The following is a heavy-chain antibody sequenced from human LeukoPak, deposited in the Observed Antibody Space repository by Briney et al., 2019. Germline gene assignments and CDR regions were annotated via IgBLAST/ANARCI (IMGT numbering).Heavy chain of an antibody. J-gene: IGHJ3*02. D-gene: IGHD6-13*01. CDR1: GYTFTSHW. V-gene: IGHV5-51*01. CDR3: ARRTAAAATHAFDI. CDR2: IYPVDSDT. Sequence: GESLKISCKGSGYTFTSHWIGWVRQMPGKGLEWMGIIYPVDSDTRYSPSFQGQVTISADKSISTAYLQWSSLKASDTAMYYCARRTAAAATHAFDIWGQGTMVTVSS.